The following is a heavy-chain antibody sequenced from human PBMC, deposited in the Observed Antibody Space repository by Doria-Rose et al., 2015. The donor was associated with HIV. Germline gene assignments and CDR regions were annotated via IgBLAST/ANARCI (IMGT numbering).Heavy chain of an antibody. V-gene: IGHV2-26*01. CDR1: GVSLSSPGMG. CDR2: IFSDDES. Sequence: VTLKESGPVLVKPTETLTLTCTVSGVSLSSPGMGVSWIRQPPGKALEWLANIFSDDESSYKTSLNGRLTISSGTSKSQVVLTMTDMDPVDTATYYCARIKSSRWYHKYYFDFWGQGTLVIVSA. CDR3: ARIKSSRWYHKYYFDF. J-gene: IGHJ4*02. D-gene: IGHD6-13*01.